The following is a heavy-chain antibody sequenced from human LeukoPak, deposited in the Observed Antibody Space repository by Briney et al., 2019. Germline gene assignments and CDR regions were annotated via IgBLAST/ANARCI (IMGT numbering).Heavy chain of an antibody. CDR2: VSLRGTT. CDR3: VRVAVEFGPVYYYLGV. Sequence: PSETLSLTCTVSGGSISNFYWSWIRQSPGKGLEWIGYVSLRGTTNYNPSLKSRVTISVDTSKNQFSLNLRSATAADTAMYYCVRVAVEFGPVYYYLGVWGKGATVTVSS. V-gene: IGHV4-59*01. CDR1: GGSISNFY. J-gene: IGHJ6*03. D-gene: IGHD3/OR15-3a*01.